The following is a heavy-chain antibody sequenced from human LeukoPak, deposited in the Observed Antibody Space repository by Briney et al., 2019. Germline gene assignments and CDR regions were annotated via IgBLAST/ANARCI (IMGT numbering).Heavy chain of an antibody. Sequence: GGSLRLSCAASGFTFSSYSMNWVRQAPGKGLEWVSSISSSSSYIYYADSVKGRFTISRDNAKNSLYLQMNSLRAEDTAVFYCARDRSHSGITGPLDYWGQGTLVTVSS. D-gene: IGHD1-7*01. CDR3: ARDRSHSGITGPLDY. V-gene: IGHV3-21*01. CDR1: GFTFSSYS. CDR2: ISSSSSYI. J-gene: IGHJ4*02.